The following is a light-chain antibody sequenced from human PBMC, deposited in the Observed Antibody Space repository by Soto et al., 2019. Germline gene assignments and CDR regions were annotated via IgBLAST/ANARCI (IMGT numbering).Light chain of an antibody. CDR3: QQYNDSPQT. CDR1: QSVTSSY. V-gene: IGKV3-20*01. CDR2: AAS. Sequence: EIVLTQSPGTLSLSPGERATLSCRASQSVTSSYLAWYQQKPGQAPRLLIYAASNRATDIPDRFSGSGSGTDFTLTISRLEPEDSAVYSCQQYNDSPQTFGQGTKVEIK. J-gene: IGKJ1*01.